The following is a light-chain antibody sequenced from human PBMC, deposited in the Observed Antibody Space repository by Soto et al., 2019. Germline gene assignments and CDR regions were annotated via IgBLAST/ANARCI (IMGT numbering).Light chain of an antibody. CDR2: DTS. CDR3: QQYGSAPLT. Sequence: EIVLTQSPGTLSLSVGERVTLSCRASQRVSSYLDWYQQTPGQAPRLLSYDTSNRATGTPDRFSGSGSGTDFTLTISRLEPEDFTVYYCQQYGSAPLTFGGGTTVEIK. J-gene: IGKJ4*01. V-gene: IGKV3-20*01. CDR1: QRVSSY.